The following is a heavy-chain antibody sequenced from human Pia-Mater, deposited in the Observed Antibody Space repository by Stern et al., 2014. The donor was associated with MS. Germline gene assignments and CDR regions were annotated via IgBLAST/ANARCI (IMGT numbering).Heavy chain of an antibody. CDR3: ARDRAAAVGIGYYYGMDV. Sequence: VQLVESGAEVKKPGSSVKVSCKASGGNFKRNAISWVRQAPGKGLEWMGGVIPSIATVNYAQKFQGRVTITADESTSTVYMKVSSLRSEDTAMYYCARDRAAAVGIGYYYGMDVWGQGTTVTVSS. V-gene: IGHV1-69*01. CDR1: GGNFKRNA. D-gene: IGHD6-13*01. J-gene: IGHJ6*02. CDR2: VIPSIATV.